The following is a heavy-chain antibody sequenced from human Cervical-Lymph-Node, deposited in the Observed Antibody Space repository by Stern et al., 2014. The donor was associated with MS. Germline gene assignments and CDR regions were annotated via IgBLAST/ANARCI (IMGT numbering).Heavy chain of an antibody. CDR2: IRWRSGKI. D-gene: IGHD2-15*01. Sequence: EVQLVESGGDLVQPGRSLRLSCAASGFRLDYYATYWVRQTSGKGLEWVFGIRWRSGKIGYADSVKGRFTSSRDNVKNSLFLQMNSLRSEDTASYYCARAIGFCSGGNCEPYYYYGIDVWGQGTRVTVSS. V-gene: IGHV3-9*01. CDR1: GFRLDYYA. CDR3: ARAIGFCSGGNCEPYYYYGIDV. J-gene: IGHJ6*02.